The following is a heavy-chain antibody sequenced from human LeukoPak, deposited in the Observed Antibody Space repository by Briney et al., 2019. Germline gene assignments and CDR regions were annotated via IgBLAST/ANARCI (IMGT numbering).Heavy chain of an antibody. CDR2: VDPEDGET. Sequence: ASVKVSCKVSGYTFTDYYMHWVQQAPGKGLGWMGLVDPEDGETIYAEKFQGRVTITADTSTDTAYMELSSLRSEDTAVYYCATYWELLGNLAFDYWGQGTLVTVSS. CDR3: ATYWELLGNLAFDY. V-gene: IGHV1-69-2*01. J-gene: IGHJ4*02. CDR1: GYTFTDYY. D-gene: IGHD1-26*01.